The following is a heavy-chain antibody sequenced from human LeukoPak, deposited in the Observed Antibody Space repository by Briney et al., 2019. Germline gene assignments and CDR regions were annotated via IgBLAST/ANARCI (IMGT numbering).Heavy chain of an antibody. CDR2: ISAYNGNT. Sequence: ASVKVSCKASGYSFTSYGINWVRQAPGQGLEWMGWISAYNGNTNHAQRLQGRVTMTTDTSTSTAYMELRSLTSDDTAVYYCARVPSGGPFDYGGKGPLAPFSS. CDR3: ARVPSGGPFDY. D-gene: IGHD2-15*01. J-gene: IGHJ4*02. V-gene: IGHV1-18*01. CDR1: GYSFTSYG.